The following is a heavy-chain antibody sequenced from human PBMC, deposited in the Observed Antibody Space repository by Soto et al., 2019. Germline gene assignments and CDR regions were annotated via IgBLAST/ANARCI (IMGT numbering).Heavy chain of an antibody. CDR2: ISGNGATT. J-gene: IGHJ5*02. CDR1: GFSFTFYA. Sequence: EVQLLQSGGGLVQPGGSLRLSCEASGFSFTFYAMSWVRQAPGKGLKWVSAISGNGATTFYADSMKGRFTISRDNSRDTLYLQMNRLRAEDTAVYFCAREQCIPLDRYCADGGVDWVDPWGRGTQVTVSS. V-gene: IGHV3-23*01. D-gene: IGHD2-8*01. CDR3: AREQCIPLDRYCADGGVDWVDP.